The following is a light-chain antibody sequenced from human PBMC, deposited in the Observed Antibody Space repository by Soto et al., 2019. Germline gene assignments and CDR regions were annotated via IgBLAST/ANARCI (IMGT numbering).Light chain of an antibody. J-gene: IGKJ1*01. CDR3: QQYGSSGT. Sequence: ERVITQSPATLSVSPGERATLSCRASQSVSSKLAWYQQRPGQAPRLLIYGAYNRATGIPPRLSGSGSGTDFTLTISSLEPEDFAVYYCQQYGSSGTFGQGTKVDIK. V-gene: IGKV3D-15*01. CDR2: GAY. CDR1: QSVSSK.